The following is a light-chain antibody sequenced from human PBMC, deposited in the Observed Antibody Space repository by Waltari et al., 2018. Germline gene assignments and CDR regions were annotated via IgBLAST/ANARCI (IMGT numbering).Light chain of an antibody. J-gene: IGKJ2*01. CDR3: QQYGSSPAMYT. V-gene: IGKV3-20*01. Sequence: EIVLTQSPCTLSLSPGERATLSCRASQSVSSSYLAWYQQKPGQDPRLLIYGASSRATCIPDRFSGSGSGTDFTLTSSRLEPEDFAVYYCQQYGSSPAMYTFGQGTKLEIK. CDR2: GAS. CDR1: QSVSSSY.